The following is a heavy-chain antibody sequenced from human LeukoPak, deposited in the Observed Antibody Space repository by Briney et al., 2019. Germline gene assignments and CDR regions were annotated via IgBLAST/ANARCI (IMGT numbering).Heavy chain of an antibody. J-gene: IGHJ3*02. V-gene: IGHV4-59*10. CDR1: GGSFSGYY. CDR3: ARGPYSYDSSGAFDI. CDR2: ISSSGST. D-gene: IGHD3-22*01. Sequence: PSETLSLTCAVYGGSFSGYYWSWIRQPAGKGLEWIGRISSSGSTNYNPSLKSRVTISVDTSKNQFSLKLSSVTAADTAVYFCARGPYSYDSSGAFDIWGQGTMVTVSS.